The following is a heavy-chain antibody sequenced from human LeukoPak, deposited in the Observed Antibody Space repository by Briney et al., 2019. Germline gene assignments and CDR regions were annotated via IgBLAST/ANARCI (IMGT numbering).Heavy chain of an antibody. CDR3: ARAKYCSSTSCYRYFDY. V-gene: IGHV3-74*01. J-gene: IGHJ4*02. D-gene: IGHD2-2*01. CDR2: INSDGSST. Sequence: GGSLRLSCAASGFTFSSYWMHWVRQAPGKGLVWVLRINSDGSSTSYADSVKGRFTISRDNAKNTLYLQMNSLRAEDTAVYYCARAKYCSSTSCYRYFDYWGQGTLVTVSS. CDR1: GFTFSSYW.